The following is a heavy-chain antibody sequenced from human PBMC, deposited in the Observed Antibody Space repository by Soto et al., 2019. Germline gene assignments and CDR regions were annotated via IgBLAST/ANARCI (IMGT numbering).Heavy chain of an antibody. CDR2: IYYSGST. V-gene: IGHV4-31*03. J-gene: IGHJ5*02. CDR3: ARGGTMVRGVTHYNWFDP. D-gene: IGHD3-10*01. Sequence: SETLSLTCTVSGGSISSGGYYWSWIRQHPGKGLEWIGYIYYSGSTYYNPSLKSRVTISVDTSKNQFSLKLSSVTAADTAVYYCARGGTMVRGVTHYNWFDPWGQGTLVTVSS. CDR1: GGSISSGGYY.